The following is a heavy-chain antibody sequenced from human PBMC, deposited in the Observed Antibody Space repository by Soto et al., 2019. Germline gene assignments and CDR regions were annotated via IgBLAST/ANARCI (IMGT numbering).Heavy chain of an antibody. V-gene: IGHV4-61*01. CDR1: GGSVSSGSYY. J-gene: IGHJ6*02. CDR3: ARSRETNQSLPLVPMDV. CDR2: IYYSGST. D-gene: IGHD3-16*02. Sequence: SETLSLTCTVSGGSVSSGSYYWSWIRQPPGKGLEWIGYIYYSGSTNYNPSLKSRVTTSVDTSKNQFSLKLSSVTAADTAVYYCARSRETNQSLPLVPMDVWGQGTTAPVSS.